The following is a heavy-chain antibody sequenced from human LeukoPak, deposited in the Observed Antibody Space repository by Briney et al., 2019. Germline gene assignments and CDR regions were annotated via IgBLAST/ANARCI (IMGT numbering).Heavy chain of an antibody. CDR1: GGTFSSYA. CDR2: IIPIFGTA. V-gene: IGHV1-69*05. Sequence: SVKVSCKASGGTFSSYAISWVRQAPGQGLEWMGGIIPIFGTANYAQKFQGRVTITTDESTSTAYMELSSLRDEETAAYHCARAYNDSSGYSFHFDYSGQGTPVSASS. D-gene: IGHD3-22*01. CDR3: ARAYNDSSGYSFHFDY. J-gene: IGHJ4*02.